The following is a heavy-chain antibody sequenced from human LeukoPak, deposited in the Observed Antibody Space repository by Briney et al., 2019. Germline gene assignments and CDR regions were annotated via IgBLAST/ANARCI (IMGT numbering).Heavy chain of an antibody. Sequence: GGSLRLSCAASGFTFSSYAMRWVRQAPGKGLEWVSVIYSGGSTSYADSVKGRFTISRDNSKNTLYLQMNSLRAEDTAVYYCARAPQWLPKFDYWGQGTLVTVSS. CDR3: ARAPQWLPKFDY. CDR2: IYSGGST. V-gene: IGHV3-53*01. CDR1: GFTFSSYA. J-gene: IGHJ4*02. D-gene: IGHD3-22*01.